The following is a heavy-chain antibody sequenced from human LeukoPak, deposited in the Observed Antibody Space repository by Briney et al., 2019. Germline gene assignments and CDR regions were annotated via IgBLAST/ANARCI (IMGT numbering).Heavy chain of an antibody. J-gene: IGHJ6*03. CDR3: TLDSSGYHYYYYYMDV. Sequence: GGSLRLSCEASGFTFTNAWMIWVRQAPGKGPEWVGRIKSKTDGGTTDYAAPVKGRFTISRDDSKNTLYLQMNSLKTEDTAVYYCTLDSSGYHYYYYYMDVWGKGTTVTISS. CDR2: IKSKTDGGTT. D-gene: IGHD3-22*01. V-gene: IGHV3-15*01. CDR1: GFTFTNAW.